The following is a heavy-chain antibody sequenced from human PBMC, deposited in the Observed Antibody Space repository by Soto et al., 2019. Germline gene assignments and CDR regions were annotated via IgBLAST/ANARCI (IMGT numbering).Heavy chain of an antibody. CDR2: INPTEGRT. V-gene: IGHV1-46*02. D-gene: IGHD5-18*01. Sequence: QVQLVQSGAEVRKPGASVKLSCQTSGYPFNSYHMHWVRQAPGQGLEWMGVINPTEGRTRYSQKFQDRVTMTRDTSTSTVYMELSSLRSDDTAIYFCARGREISFGYNWFDPWGQGTLVTVSS. J-gene: IGHJ5*02. CDR3: ARGREISFGYNWFDP. CDR1: GYPFNSYH.